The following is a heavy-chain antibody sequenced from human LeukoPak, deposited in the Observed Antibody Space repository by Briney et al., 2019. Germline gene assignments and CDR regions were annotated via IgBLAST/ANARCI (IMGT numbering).Heavy chain of an antibody. D-gene: IGHD3-22*01. CDR3: ARVRGPGGYYDSSGYSHYFDY. J-gene: IGHJ4*02. V-gene: IGHV4-61*01. CDR1: GGSISSSSYY. Sequence: SETLSLTCTVSGGSISSSSYYWSWIRQPPGKGLEWIGYIYYSGSTNYNPSLKSRVTISVDTSKNQFSLKLSSVTAADTAVYYCARVRGPGGYYDSSGYSHYFDYWGQGTLVTVSS. CDR2: IYYSGST.